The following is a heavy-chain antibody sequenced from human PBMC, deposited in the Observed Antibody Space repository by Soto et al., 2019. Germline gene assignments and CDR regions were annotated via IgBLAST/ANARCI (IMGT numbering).Heavy chain of an antibody. V-gene: IGHV3-64D*06. CDR3: VKATAVHSPPIDDX. CDR2: ISGNGGST. Sequence: GGSLRLSFSASGFTFSSYAMHWVRQAPGKGLEYVASISGNGGSTYYADSVKVRFTISRDNSRNTLYLQMSSLRAGDTAVYYCVKATAVHSPPIDDXWGQGTLLTVSX. J-gene: IGHJ4*02. D-gene: IGHD4-17*01. CDR1: GFTFSSYA.